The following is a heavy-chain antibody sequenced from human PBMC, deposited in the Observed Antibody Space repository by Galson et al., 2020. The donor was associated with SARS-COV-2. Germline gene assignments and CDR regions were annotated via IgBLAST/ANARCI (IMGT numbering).Heavy chain of an antibody. CDR2: IYHSGST. CDR1: GGSISSGGYS. D-gene: IGHD3-10*01. Sequence: SETLSLTCAVSGGSISSGGYSWSWIRQPPGKGVEWIGYIYHSGSTYYNPSLKSRVTISVDRSKNQFSLKLSSVTAADTAVYYCARVAYYYGAGSYYRPHYVDYWGQGTLVTVSS. J-gene: IGHJ4*02. V-gene: IGHV4-30-2*01. CDR3: ARVAYYYGAGSYYRPHYVDY.